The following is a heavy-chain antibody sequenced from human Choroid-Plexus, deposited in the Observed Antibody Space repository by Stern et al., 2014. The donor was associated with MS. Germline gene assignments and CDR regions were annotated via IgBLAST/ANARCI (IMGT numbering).Heavy chain of an antibody. CDR2: ISYDGSK. CDR1: GFSFSSFG. D-gene: IGHD2/OR15-2a*01. Sequence: QVQLVESGGGVVQHGRPLRLSCAASGFSFSSFGMHWVRQAPGKGLAWVALISYDGSKDYADSVKGRFAISRDNSKNTLYLQMNSLRAEDTAVYYCAKDRQYLTFFFDFWGQGSLVTVSS. V-gene: IGHV3-30*18. CDR3: AKDRQYLTFFFDF. J-gene: IGHJ4*02.